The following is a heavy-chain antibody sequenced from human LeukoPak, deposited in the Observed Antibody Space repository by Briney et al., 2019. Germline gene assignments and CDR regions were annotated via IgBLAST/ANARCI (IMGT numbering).Heavy chain of an antibody. J-gene: IGHJ2*01. D-gene: IGHD1-26*01. V-gene: IGHV3-15*01. CDR1: GFTFSNTW. Sequence: GGSLRLSCAASGFTFSNTWMSWVRKAPGKGLGWVGRITSKTDVGTTDYPSPVKGRFTMSIDASKNTFNLPMNSLKTDDTAVYYCTSDEHEDSGSYYDWYFDLWGRGTLVTVS. CDR2: ITSKTDVGTT. CDR3: TSDEHEDSGSYYDWYFDL.